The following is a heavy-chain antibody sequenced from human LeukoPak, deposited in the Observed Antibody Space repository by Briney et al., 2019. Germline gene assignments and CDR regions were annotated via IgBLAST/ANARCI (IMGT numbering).Heavy chain of an antibody. Sequence: ASVKVSCKASGYTFTSYYMHWVRQAPGQRLEWMGIINPSGGSTSYAQKFQGRVTMTRDTSISTAYMELSRLRSDDTAVYYCARVRRLGYCSGGSCYSELDYWGQGTLVTVSS. CDR3: ARVRRLGYCSGGSCYSELDY. J-gene: IGHJ4*02. V-gene: IGHV1-46*01. D-gene: IGHD2-15*01. CDR1: GYTFTSYY. CDR2: INPSGGST.